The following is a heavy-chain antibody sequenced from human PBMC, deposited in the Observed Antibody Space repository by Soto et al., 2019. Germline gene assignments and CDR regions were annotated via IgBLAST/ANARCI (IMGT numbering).Heavy chain of an antibody. CDR1: GGSISSGGYY. J-gene: IGHJ4*02. CDR3: ARDYYDSSGRAYYFDY. CDR2: IYYSGST. V-gene: IGHV4-31*03. Sequence: LSLTCTVSGGSISSGGYYWSWIRQHPGKGLEWIGYIYYSGSTYYNPSLKSRVTISVDTSKNQFSLKLSSVTAADTAVYYCARDYYDSSGRAYYFDYWGQGTLVTVSS. D-gene: IGHD3-22*01.